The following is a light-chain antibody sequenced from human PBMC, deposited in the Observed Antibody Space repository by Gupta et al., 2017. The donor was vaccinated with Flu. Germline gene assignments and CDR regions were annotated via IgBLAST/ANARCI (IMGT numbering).Light chain of an antibody. Sequence: PDTLSVSPGERATLSCMASQSVNSNLAWFQQKPGQAPRLLIYGASTRATGGPARFSGSGSGTEFTLTISSLQSEDFAVYYCQQYYKWPRTFGQGTKVEIK. CDR1: QSVNSN. V-gene: IGKV3-15*01. CDR3: QQYYKWPRT. CDR2: GAS. J-gene: IGKJ1*01.